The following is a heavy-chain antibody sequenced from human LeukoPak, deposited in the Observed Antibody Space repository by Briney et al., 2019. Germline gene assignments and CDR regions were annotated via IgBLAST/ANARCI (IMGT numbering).Heavy chain of an antibody. CDR3: ARDLSGHYTTDF. V-gene: IGHV3-30-3*01. J-gene: IGHJ4*02. CDR2: ISHDGSGT. D-gene: IGHD4-11*01. Sequence: GGSLRLSCEASGFTFSDHAMHWVRQAPGKGLEWVEGISHDGSGTNHAESVRGRFTISRDNSKNTLFLQVSSLRIDDTAVYYGARDLSGHYTTDFWGQGTLVTVSS. CDR1: GFTFSDHA.